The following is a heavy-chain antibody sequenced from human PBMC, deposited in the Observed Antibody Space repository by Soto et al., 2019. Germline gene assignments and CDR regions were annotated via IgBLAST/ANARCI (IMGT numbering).Heavy chain of an antibody. J-gene: IGHJ4*02. D-gene: IGHD2-2*01. V-gene: IGHV3-23*01. CDR2: ISGSGGST. CDR1: GFTFSSYA. CDR3: AKTAGQLPSHSVLYYFDY. Sequence: GGSLRLSCAASGFTFSSYAMSWVRQAPGKGLEWVSAISGSGGSTYYADSVKGRFTISRDNSKNTLYLQMNSLRAEDTAVYYCAKTAGQLPSHSVLYYFDYWCQGTLVTVSS.